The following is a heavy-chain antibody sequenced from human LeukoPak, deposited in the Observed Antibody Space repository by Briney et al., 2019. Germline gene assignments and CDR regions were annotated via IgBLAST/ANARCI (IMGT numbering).Heavy chain of an antibody. CDR3: ARARLADCSSTSCYAWYSGYDRIDAFDI. J-gene: IGHJ3*02. D-gene: IGHD2-2*01. CDR1: GGAFSSYA. Sequence: SVKVSCKASGGAFSSYAISWVRQAPGQGLEWMGGIIPIFGTANYAQKFQGRVTITADESTSTAYMELSSLRSEDTAVYYCARARLADCSSTSCYAWYSGYDRIDAFDIWGQGTMVTVSS. V-gene: IGHV1-69*13. CDR2: IIPIFGTA.